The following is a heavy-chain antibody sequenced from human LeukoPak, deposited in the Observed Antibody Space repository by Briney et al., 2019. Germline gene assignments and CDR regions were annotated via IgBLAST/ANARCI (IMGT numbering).Heavy chain of an antibody. V-gene: IGHV4-38-2*02. Sequence: KPSQTLSLTCTVSGYSISSGYYWGWIRQPPGKGLEWIGSIYHSGSTYYNPSLKSRVTISVDTSKNQFSLKLSSVTAADTAVYYCARGSDGRYFDWLSKWGQGTLVTVSS. J-gene: IGHJ4*02. CDR2: IYHSGST. CDR1: GYSISSGYY. D-gene: IGHD3-9*01. CDR3: ARGSDGRYFDWLSK.